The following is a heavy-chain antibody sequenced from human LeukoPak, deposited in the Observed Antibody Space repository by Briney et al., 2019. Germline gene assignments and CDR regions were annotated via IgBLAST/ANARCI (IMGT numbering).Heavy chain of an antibody. Sequence: SQTLSLTCTVSGDSISSISYYWSWIRQPAGKGLEWIGRIYTAGSSNYNPSLKSRVTMSLDTSKNQFFLRLSSVTAADTAVYYCARDLNNWNPNWFDPWGQGTLVTVSS. J-gene: IGHJ5*02. CDR2: IYTAGSS. CDR1: GDSISSISYY. V-gene: IGHV4-61*02. D-gene: IGHD1-20*01. CDR3: ARDLNNWNPNWFDP.